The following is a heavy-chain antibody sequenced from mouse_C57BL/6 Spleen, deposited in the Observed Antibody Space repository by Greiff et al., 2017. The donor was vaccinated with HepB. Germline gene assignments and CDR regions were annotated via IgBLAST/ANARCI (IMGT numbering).Heavy chain of an antibody. CDR3: ARSNSWDYAMDY. Sequence: QVHVKQSGAELAKPGASVKLSCKASGYTFTSYWMHWVKQRPGQGLEWIGYINPSSGYTKYNQKFKDKATLTADKSSSTAYMQLSSLTYEDSAVYYCARSNSWDYAMDYWGQGTSVTVSS. CDR1: GYTFTSYW. D-gene: IGHD1-1*01. J-gene: IGHJ4*01. V-gene: IGHV1-7*01. CDR2: INPSSGYT.